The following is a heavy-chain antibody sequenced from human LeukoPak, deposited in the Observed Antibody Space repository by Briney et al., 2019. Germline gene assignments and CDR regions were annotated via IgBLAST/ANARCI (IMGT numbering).Heavy chain of an antibody. Sequence: SETLSLTCAVYGGSFSGYYWSWIRQPPGQGLEWIGEINHSGSTNYNPSLKSRLTISVDTSKNQFSLKLTSVTAADTAVYYCARGGVRQWLVNYFQHWGQGTLVTVSS. CDR2: INHSGST. J-gene: IGHJ1*01. V-gene: IGHV4-34*01. CDR1: GGSFSGYY. D-gene: IGHD6-19*01. CDR3: ARGGVRQWLVNYFQH.